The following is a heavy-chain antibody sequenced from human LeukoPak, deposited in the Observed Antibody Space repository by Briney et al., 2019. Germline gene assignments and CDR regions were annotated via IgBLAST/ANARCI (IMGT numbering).Heavy chain of an antibody. CDR1: GGSISSSSYY. Sequence: PSETLSLTCTVSGGSISSSSYYWGWIRQPPGKGLEWIGEINHSGSTNYNPSLKSRVTISVDTSKNQFSLKLSSVTAADTAVYYCARLGGNLDAFDGWGQGTMVTVSS. J-gene: IGHJ3*01. CDR2: INHSGST. V-gene: IGHV4-39*07. D-gene: IGHD4-23*01. CDR3: ARLGGNLDAFDG.